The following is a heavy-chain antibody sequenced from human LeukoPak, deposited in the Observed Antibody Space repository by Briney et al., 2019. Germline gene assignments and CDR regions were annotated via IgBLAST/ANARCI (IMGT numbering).Heavy chain of an antibody. CDR2: ISGSGDST. Sequence: PGGSLRLSCAASGFTFSSYGMSWVRQAPGKGLEWVSDISGSGDSTHYADSVKGRLTISRDNSKNTLYLQMNSLRAEDTAVYYCAKDRLVAEYYFDYWGQGTLVTVSS. J-gene: IGHJ4*02. CDR3: AKDRLVAEYYFDY. D-gene: IGHD5-12*01. CDR1: GFTFSSYG. V-gene: IGHV3-23*01.